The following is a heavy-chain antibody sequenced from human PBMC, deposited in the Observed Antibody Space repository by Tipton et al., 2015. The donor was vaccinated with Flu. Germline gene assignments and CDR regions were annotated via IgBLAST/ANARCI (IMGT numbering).Heavy chain of an antibody. CDR1: GFTFSSYG. CDR3: ARDKGGNKGITGTTSPGPFDY. V-gene: IGHV3-33*01. D-gene: IGHD1-7*01. CDR2: IWYDGSNK. J-gene: IGHJ4*02. Sequence: RSLRLSCAASGFTFSSYGMHWVRQAPGKGLEWVAVIWYDGSNKYYADSVKGRFTISRDNSKNTLYLQMNSLRAEDTAVYYCARDKGGNKGITGTTSPGPFDYWGQGTLVTVSS.